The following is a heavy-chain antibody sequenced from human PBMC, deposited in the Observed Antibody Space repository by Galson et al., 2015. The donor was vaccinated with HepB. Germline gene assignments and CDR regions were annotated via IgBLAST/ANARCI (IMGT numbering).Heavy chain of an antibody. Sequence: SVKVSCKASGGTFSSYAISWVRQAPGQGLEWMGRIIPILGIANYAQKFQGRVTITADKSTSTAYMELSSLRAEDTAVYYCARGSHVEMATIFGYCGQGTLVTVSS. D-gene: IGHD5-24*01. J-gene: IGHJ4*02. CDR1: GGTFSSYA. V-gene: IGHV1-69*04. CDR2: IIPILGIA. CDR3: ARGSHVEMATIFGY.